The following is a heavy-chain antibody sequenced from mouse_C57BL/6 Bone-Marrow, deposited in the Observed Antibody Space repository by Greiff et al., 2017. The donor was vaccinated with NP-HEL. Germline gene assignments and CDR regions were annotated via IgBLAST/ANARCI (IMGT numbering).Heavy chain of an antibody. CDR1: GYTFTSYT. J-gene: IGHJ3*01. D-gene: IGHD6-1*01. CDR2: INPSSGYT. V-gene: IGHV1-4*01. Sequence: QVQLQQSGAELARPGASVTMSCKASGYTFTSYTMHWVKQRPGQGLEWIGYINPSSGYTKYNQKFKDKATLTADKSSSTAYMQLSSLTSEDSAVYYCARSTAWFAYWGQGTLVTVSA. CDR3: ARSTAWFAY.